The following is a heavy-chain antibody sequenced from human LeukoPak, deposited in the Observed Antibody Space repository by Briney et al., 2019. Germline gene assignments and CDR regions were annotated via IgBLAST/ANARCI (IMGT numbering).Heavy chain of an antibody. V-gene: IGHV3-53*01. D-gene: IGHD3-22*01. CDR1: GFTVSSNY. Sequence: GGSLRLSCAASGFTVSSNYMSWVRQAPGKGLEWVSVIYSGGSTYYADSVKGRFTISRDNSKNTLYLQMNSLRAEDTAVYYCASPYGSSGRSKPALNYWGQGTLVTVSS. CDR2: IYSGGST. CDR3: ASPYGSSGRSKPALNY. J-gene: IGHJ4*02.